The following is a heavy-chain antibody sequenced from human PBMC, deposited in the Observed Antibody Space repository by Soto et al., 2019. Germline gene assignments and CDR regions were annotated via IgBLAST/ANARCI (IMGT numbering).Heavy chain of an antibody. CDR2: IIPIFGTA. CDR1: GGTFSSYA. J-gene: IGHJ6*02. CDR3: ARSHWGFDSSGYPIGYYGMDV. D-gene: IGHD3-22*01. Sequence: SVKVSCKASGGTFSSYAISWVRQAPGQGLEWMGGIIPIFGTANYAQKFQGRVTITADESTSTAYMELSSLRSEDTAVYYCARSHWGFDSSGYPIGYYGMDVWGQGTTVTVPS. V-gene: IGHV1-69*13.